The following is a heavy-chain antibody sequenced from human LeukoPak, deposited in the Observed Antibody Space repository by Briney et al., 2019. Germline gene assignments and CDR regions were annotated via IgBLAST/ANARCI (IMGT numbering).Heavy chain of an antibody. CDR3: AREYSGSYDY. CDR1: GYTFTSYD. V-gene: IGHV1-18*03. CDR2: ISAYNGNT. J-gene: IGHJ4*02. D-gene: IGHD1-26*01. Sequence: PGASVKVSCKASGYTFTSYDISWVRQAPGQGLEWMGWISAYNGNTNYAQKLQGRVTMTTDTSTSTAYMELRSLRSEDMAVYYCAREYSGSYDYWGQGTLVTVSS.